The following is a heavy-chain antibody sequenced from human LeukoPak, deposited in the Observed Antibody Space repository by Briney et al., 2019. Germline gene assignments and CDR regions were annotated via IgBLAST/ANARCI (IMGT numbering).Heavy chain of an antibody. CDR2: ILYDGSNE. CDR1: GFTFSSYG. J-gene: IGHJ6*03. CDR3: AKDRCSNGIGCYYYYMDV. V-gene: IGHV3-30*02. Sequence: GGSMRLSCAASGFTFSSYGMHWVRQAPGKGLEWVAYILYDGSNEQYADSVKGRFSISRDSSKNILYLQMNSLRAEDTAVYYCAKDRCSNGIGCYYYYMDVWGKGTTVTISS. D-gene: IGHD2-8*01.